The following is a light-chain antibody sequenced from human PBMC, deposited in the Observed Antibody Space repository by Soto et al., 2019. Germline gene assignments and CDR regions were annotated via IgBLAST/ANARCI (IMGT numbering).Light chain of an antibody. CDR3: QQSYSAPMYT. V-gene: IGKV1-39*01. CDR1: QSISSN. J-gene: IGKJ2*01. Sequence: DIPMTQSPASLSASVGDRVTITCRASQSISSNLNWYHQKPGKAPKLLIYGAFSLQSGVPSRFSGSGSGTDFSLTISSLQPEDFATYYCQQSYSAPMYTFGQGSKLEIK. CDR2: GAF.